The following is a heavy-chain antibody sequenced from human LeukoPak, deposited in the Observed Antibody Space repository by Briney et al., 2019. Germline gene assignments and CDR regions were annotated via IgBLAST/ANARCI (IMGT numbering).Heavy chain of an antibody. D-gene: IGHD6-19*01. J-gene: IGHJ4*02. CDR3: ARSSGGYNSELDQ. V-gene: IGHV3-21*01. CDR1: GSTFSSYS. Sequence: GGSLRLSCAASGSTFSSYSMNWVRQAPGKGLEWVSSISSSSSYIYYADSVKGRFTISRDNAKNSLYLQMNSLRAEDTAVYYCARSSGGYNSELDQWGQGTLVTVSS. CDR2: ISSSSSYI.